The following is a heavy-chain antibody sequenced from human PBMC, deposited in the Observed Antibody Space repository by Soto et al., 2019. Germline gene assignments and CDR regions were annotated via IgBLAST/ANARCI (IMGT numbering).Heavy chain of an antibody. CDR1: GYTFSNYG. Sequence: ASVKVSRKTSGYTFSNYGITWVRQAPGQPLEWPGWISLYSDGTNYAQKFQGRVSMTTDTSTTTAYMELRSLRSDDTAVYYCARVVPGAEAWFGPWGQGTLVTV. D-gene: IGHD2-2*01. J-gene: IGHJ5*02. V-gene: IGHV1-18*01. CDR2: ISLYSDGT. CDR3: ARVVPGAEAWFGP.